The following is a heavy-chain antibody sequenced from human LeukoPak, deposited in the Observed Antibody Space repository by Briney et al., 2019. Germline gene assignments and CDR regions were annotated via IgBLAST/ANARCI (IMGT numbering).Heavy chain of an antibody. CDR2: IYYSGST. Sequence: PSETLSLTCTVSGGSITSHYWSWIRQPPGKGLEWIGYIYYSGSTNNNPSLKSRVTISVDTSKNQFSLKLSSVTAADTAVYYCACGWFDPWGQGTLVTVSS. V-gene: IGHV4-59*11. CDR1: GGSITSHY. CDR3: ACGWFDP. J-gene: IGHJ5*02.